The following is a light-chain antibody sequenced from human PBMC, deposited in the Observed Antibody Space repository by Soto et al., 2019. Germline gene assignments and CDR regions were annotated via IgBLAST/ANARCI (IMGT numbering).Light chain of an antibody. Sequence: QSALPQPPSASGSPGQSVTISCTGTSSDVGGYNYVSWYQQHPGKAPKLMIYEVSKRPSGVPDRFSGSKSGNTASLTVTGLQAEDEADYCCSSYAGSNKVVFGGGTKLTVL. CDR1: SSDVGGYNY. V-gene: IGLV2-8*01. CDR2: EVS. CDR3: SSYAGSNKVV. J-gene: IGLJ2*01.